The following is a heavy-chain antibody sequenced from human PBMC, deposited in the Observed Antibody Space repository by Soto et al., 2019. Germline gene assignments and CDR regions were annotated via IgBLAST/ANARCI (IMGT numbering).Heavy chain of an antibody. Sequence: QVQLVQSGAEVKRPGSSVKVSCKASGDTFAFYSINWVRQAPGLGLEWMGRINPILSMSNYAQRFHGRVTMTADKSTSTFYLVLNSLRSEDTAIYYCATSYGSGYRAFDYWGQGALVTVSS. CDR1: GDTFAFYS. V-gene: IGHV1-69*02. D-gene: IGHD3-10*01. J-gene: IGHJ4*02. CDR2: INPILSMS. CDR3: ATSYGSGYRAFDY.